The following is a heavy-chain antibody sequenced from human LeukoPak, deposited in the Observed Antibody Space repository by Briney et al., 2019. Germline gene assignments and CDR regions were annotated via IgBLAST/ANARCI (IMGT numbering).Heavy chain of an antibody. D-gene: IGHD1-26*01. J-gene: IGHJ4*02. V-gene: IGHV1-2*06. CDR2: INPNSGAT. Sequence: ASVRVSCKASGYTFTVYFIHWVRQAPGQGLEWMGRINPNSGATDYAQKFQGRVTMTRDTSISTAYMELSSLKSDDTAVYYCAKIGSSHDFDYWGQGTLITVSS. CDR1: GYTFTVYF. CDR3: AKIGSSHDFDY.